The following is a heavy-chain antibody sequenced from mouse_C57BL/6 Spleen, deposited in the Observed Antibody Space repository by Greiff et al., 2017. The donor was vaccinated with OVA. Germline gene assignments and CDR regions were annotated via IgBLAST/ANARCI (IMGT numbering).Heavy chain of an antibody. CDR3: ARSSDYYGSRGDY. V-gene: IGHV1-82*01. CDR2: IYPGDGDT. CDR1: GYAFSSSW. J-gene: IGHJ2*01. D-gene: IGHD1-1*01. Sequence: VKLQESGPELVKPGASVKISCKASGYAFSSSWMNWVKQRPGKGLEWIGRIYPGDGDTNYNGKFKGKATLTADKSSSTAYMQLSSLTSEDSAVYFCARSSDYYGSRGDYWGQGTTLTVSS.